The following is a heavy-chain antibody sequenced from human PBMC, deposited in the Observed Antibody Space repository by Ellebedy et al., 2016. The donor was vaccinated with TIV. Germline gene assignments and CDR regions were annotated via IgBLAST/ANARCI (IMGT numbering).Heavy chain of an antibody. CDR2: VNGDESTT. CDR3: ARDLYSGEYDVFDY. J-gene: IGHJ4*02. D-gene: IGHD4-17*01. V-gene: IGHV3-74*01. Sequence: GESLKISCATSGFNFRSYWMHWVRQAPGKGLAWVSHVNGDESTTVYADSVKGRFTISRDNSKSTLYLQMDSLRAEDTAVYYCARDLYSGEYDVFDYWGQGTLVTVSS. CDR1: GFNFRSYW.